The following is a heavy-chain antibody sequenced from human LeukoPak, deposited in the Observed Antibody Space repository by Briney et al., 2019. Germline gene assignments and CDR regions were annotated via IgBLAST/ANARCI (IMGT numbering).Heavy chain of an antibody. Sequence: KTGGSLRLSCTASGFAFGSYAMYWVRQAPGKGLEWVSSISSSSSYIYYADSVKGRFTISRDNAKNSLYLQMNSLRAEDTAVYYCARDREDYFDYWGQGTLVTVSS. V-gene: IGHV3-21*01. CDR2: ISSSSSYI. J-gene: IGHJ4*02. CDR1: GFAFGSYA. CDR3: ARDREDYFDY. D-gene: IGHD1-26*01.